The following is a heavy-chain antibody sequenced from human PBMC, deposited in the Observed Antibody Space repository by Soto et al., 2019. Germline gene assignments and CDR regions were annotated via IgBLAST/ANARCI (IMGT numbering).Heavy chain of an antibody. CDR2: ISAYNGNT. Sequence: AASVKVSCKASGYTFTSYGISWVRQAPGQGLEWMGWISAYNGNTNYAQKLQGRVTMTTDTSTSTAYMELRSLRSDDTAVYYCARCGSTLDYKYYGLDVWGQGTTVTVSS. D-gene: IGHD5-12*01. V-gene: IGHV1-18*01. CDR3: ARCGSTLDYKYYGLDV. CDR1: GYTFTSYG. J-gene: IGHJ6*02.